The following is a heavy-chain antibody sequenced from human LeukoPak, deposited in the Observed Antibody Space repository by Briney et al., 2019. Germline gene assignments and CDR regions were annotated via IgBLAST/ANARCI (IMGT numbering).Heavy chain of an antibody. CDR1: GGSISSGSYY. V-gene: IGHV4-61*02. Sequence: PPQTLSLTCTVSGGSISSGSYYWSWIRQPAGKGLEWIGRIYTSGSTNYNPSLKSRVTISVDTSKNQFSLKLSSVTAADTAVYYCARGPTTYYYDSSGYYYDYWGQGTLVTVSS. CDR3: ARGPTTYYYDSSGYYYDY. D-gene: IGHD3-22*01. J-gene: IGHJ4*02. CDR2: IYTSGST.